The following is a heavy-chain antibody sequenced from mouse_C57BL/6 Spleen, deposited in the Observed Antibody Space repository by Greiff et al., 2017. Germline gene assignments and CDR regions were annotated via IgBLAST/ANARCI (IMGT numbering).Heavy chain of an antibody. CDR1: GYTFTDYN. J-gene: IGHJ1*03. CDR3: AREVITTVVAGRYWYFDV. CDR2: INPNNGGT. Sequence: EVQLQQSGPELVKPGASVKIPCKASGYTFTDYNMDWVKQSHGKSLEWIGDINPNNGGTIYNQKFKGKATLTVDKSSSTAYMELRSLTSEDTAVYYCAREVITTVVAGRYWYFDVWGTGTTVTVSS. V-gene: IGHV1-18*01. D-gene: IGHD1-1*01.